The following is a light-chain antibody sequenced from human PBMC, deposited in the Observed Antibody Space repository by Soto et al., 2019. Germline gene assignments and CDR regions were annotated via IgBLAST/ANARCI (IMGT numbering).Light chain of an antibody. Sequence: QSALTQPPSVSGSPRQSVTISCTGTSSDFGIYNGVSWYQQPPGTAPKLMIYDVINRPSGVPDRFSGSKSGNTASLTISGLQAEDEADYYCSSYTTSSTYVFGTGTKLTVL. CDR3: SSYTTSSTYV. CDR2: DVI. J-gene: IGLJ1*01. CDR1: SSDFGIYNG. V-gene: IGLV2-18*02.